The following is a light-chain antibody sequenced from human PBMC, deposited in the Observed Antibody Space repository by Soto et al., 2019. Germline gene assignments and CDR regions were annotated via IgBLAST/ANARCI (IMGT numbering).Light chain of an antibody. V-gene: IGLV2-14*01. CDR1: SSDVGGYNY. CDR2: DVF. J-gene: IGLJ2*01. Sequence: QSALTQPASVSGSPGQSITISCTGTSSDVGGYNYVSWYQQHPGKAPKLMIYDVFNRPSGVSNRLSGSKSGNTASLPISGLQTEDEADYYCSSYTPSSTVIFGGGTKLTV. CDR3: SSYTPSSTVI.